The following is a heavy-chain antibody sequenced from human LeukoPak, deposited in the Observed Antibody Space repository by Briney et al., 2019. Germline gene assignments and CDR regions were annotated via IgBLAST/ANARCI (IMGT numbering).Heavy chain of an antibody. CDR1: GFTFSSYS. Sequence: PGGSLRLSCAASGFTFSSYSMNWVRQAPGKGLEWVSSISSSGTHIFYADSVKGRFTVSRDNGKNSLYLQMNSLRAEDTAVYYCAKGQVATIEIDYWGQGTLVTVSS. V-gene: IGHV3-21*01. CDR3: AKGQVATIEIDY. J-gene: IGHJ4*02. CDR2: ISSSGTHI. D-gene: IGHD5-24*01.